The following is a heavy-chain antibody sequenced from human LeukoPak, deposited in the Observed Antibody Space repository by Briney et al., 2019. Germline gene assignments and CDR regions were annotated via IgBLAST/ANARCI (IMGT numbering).Heavy chain of an antibody. CDR3: ARDRGYNSFDY. CDR1: GFTFSRSW. J-gene: IGHJ4*02. CDR2: IKEDGSER. Sequence: GGSLRLSCAASGFTFSRSWMSWVRQAPGKGLEWVANIKEDGSERNYVDSVKGRFTISRDNAMNSVFPQMISLRAEDTAVYYCARDRGYNSFDYWGQGTLVTASS. V-gene: IGHV3-7*01. D-gene: IGHD6-13*01.